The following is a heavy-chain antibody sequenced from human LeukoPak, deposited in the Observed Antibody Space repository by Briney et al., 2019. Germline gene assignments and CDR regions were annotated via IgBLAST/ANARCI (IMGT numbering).Heavy chain of an antibody. CDR3: AKYPSTVTTFYSYGMDV. Sequence: GGSLRLSCAASGFTFSDYYMNWIRQAPGKGLEWVSYIHSSSAYTNYADSVKGRFTISRDNAKNSLYLQMNSLRAEDTAVYYCAKYPSTVTTFYSYGMDVWGQGTSVTVSS. CDR1: GFTFSDYY. V-gene: IGHV3-11*06. D-gene: IGHD4-11*01. J-gene: IGHJ6*02. CDR2: IHSSSAYT.